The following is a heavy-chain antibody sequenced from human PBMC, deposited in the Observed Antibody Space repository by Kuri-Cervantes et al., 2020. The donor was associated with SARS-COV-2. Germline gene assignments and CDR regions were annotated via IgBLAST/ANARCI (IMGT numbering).Heavy chain of an antibody. CDR3: AREGECSGCSCSRNYGMDV. CDR2: IYHSGST. Sequence: SQTLSLTCAVSGGSISSGGYSWSWTRPPPGKGLEWRGYIYHSGSTYYNPSLKSRVTISVDRSKNQFSLKLSSVTAADTAVYYCAREGECSGCSCSRNYGMDVWGQGNTVTGSS. V-gene: IGHV4-30-2*01. J-gene: IGHJ6*01. CDR1: GGSISSGGYS. D-gene: IGHD2-15*01.